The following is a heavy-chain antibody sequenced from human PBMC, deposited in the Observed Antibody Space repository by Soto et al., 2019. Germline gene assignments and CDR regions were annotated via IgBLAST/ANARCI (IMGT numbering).Heavy chain of an antibody. Sequence: EVQLLESGGGLVQPGGSLRLSCAASGFTFSSYAMSWVRQAPGKGLEWLSSISGSGGSTYYADAVKGRFTIYRDNSKNTLYLQMNRLRDGGTAVYYCATPHLAVTTPTGGGQGTLVTVSS. D-gene: IGHD4-4*01. J-gene: IGHJ4*02. CDR1: GFTFSSYA. CDR2: ISGSGGST. CDR3: ATPHLAVTTPTG. V-gene: IGHV3-23*01.